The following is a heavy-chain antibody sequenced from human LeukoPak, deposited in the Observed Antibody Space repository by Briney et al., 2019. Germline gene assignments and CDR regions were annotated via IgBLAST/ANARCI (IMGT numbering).Heavy chain of an antibody. CDR2: IYYSGST. Sequence: SSETLSLTCTVSGGSISSSSYYWGWIRQPPGKGLEWIGSIYYSGSTYYNPSLKSRVTISVDTSKNQFSLKLSSVTAADTAVYYCAREGTSGSPNFDYWGQGTLVTVSS. V-gene: IGHV4-39*07. CDR1: GGSISSSSYY. D-gene: IGHD1-26*01. CDR3: AREGTSGSPNFDY. J-gene: IGHJ4*02.